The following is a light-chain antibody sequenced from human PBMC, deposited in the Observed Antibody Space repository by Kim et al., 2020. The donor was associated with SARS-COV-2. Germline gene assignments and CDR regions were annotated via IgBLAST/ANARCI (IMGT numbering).Light chain of an antibody. V-gene: IGKV3-15*01. J-gene: IGKJ1*01. Sequence: EIVMTQSPAALSVSPGERATLSCRASQSVSSNLAWYQQKPGQAPRLLISRTSTRATGIPARFSGSGSGTEFTLTISSLQSEDFAVYYCQQYHNLWTFGQGTKVDIK. CDR1: QSVSSN. CDR2: RTS. CDR3: QQYHNLWT.